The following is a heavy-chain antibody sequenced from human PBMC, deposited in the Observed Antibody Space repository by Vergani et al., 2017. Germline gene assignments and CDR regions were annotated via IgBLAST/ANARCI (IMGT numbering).Heavy chain of an antibody. D-gene: IGHD5/OR15-5a*01. CDR2: ISYDGSNK. CDR3: ARRVRAAVPLYYYYYMDV. Sequence: HVQLVESGGGVVQPGRSLRLSCAASGFTFSSYAMHWVRQAPGKGLEWVAVISYDGSNKYYADSVKGRFTISRDNSKNTLYLQMNSLRAEDTAVYYCARRVRAAVPLYYYYYMDVWGKGTTVTVSS. J-gene: IGHJ6*03. CDR1: GFTFSSYA. V-gene: IGHV3-30-3*01.